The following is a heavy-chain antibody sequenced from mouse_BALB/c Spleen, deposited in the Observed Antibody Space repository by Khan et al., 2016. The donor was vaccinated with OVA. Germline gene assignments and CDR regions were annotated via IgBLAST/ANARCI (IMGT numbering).Heavy chain of an antibody. CDR3: ASELERYYAMDY. CDR2: ISNSGST. D-gene: IGHD4-1*01. J-gene: IGHJ4*01. CDR1: GYSITSDYA. Sequence: EVQLVESGPGLVKPSQSLSLTCTVTGYSITSDYAWNWIRQFPGNKLEWLGYISNSGSTSYNPSLKSRISITRDTSKNQFFLHLNSVTTEDAATYYGASELERYYAMDYWGQGTSVTVAS. V-gene: IGHV3-2*02.